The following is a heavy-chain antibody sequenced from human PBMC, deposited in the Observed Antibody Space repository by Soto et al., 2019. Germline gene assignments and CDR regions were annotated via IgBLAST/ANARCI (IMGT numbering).Heavy chain of an antibody. Sequence: GGSLRLSCAASGFTFSDAWMSGVRQAPGAGLEWVGLIKGKTEGGTIDYAAPVKARFTISRDASKNTLYLQMNSLKTEDTAVYYCTTDPHSTGTKYWGQGTLVTVSS. D-gene: IGHD1-1*01. CDR3: TTDPHSTGTKY. V-gene: IGHV3-15*01. J-gene: IGHJ4*02. CDR1: GFTFSDAW. CDR2: IKGKTEGGTI.